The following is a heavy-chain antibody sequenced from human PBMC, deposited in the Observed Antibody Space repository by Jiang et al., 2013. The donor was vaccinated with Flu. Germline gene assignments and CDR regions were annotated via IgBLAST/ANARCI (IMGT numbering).Heavy chain of an antibody. Sequence: SLKISCQGSGYSFTNYWIGWVRQMPGKGLEWMGIIYPGDSDVRYSPSFQGQVTMSADKSISTAYLQWSSLKTSDTGKYYCARYGKGGSGWSFDFDYWGQGTPVTVSS. CDR2: IYPGDSDV. J-gene: IGHJ4*02. V-gene: IGHV5-51*01. CDR1: GYSFTNYW. CDR3: ARYGKGGSGWSFDFDY. D-gene: IGHD6-19*01.